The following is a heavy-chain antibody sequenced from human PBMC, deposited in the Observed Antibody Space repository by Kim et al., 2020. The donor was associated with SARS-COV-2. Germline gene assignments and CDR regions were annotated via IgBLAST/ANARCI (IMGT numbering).Heavy chain of an antibody. V-gene: IGHV3-23*01. J-gene: IGHJ4*01. CDR1: GFTISRYA. CDR2: VSGSGGST. D-gene: IGHD4-17*01. Sequence: GGSLRLSCVASGFTISRYAMSWVRQAPGKGLEWVSGVSGSGGSTSYADSVKGRVTISRDSSKNTLYLQMNSLRAEDTAVYFCAKDPYEDYEGGSFFDFWG. CDR3: AKDPYEDYEGGSFFDF.